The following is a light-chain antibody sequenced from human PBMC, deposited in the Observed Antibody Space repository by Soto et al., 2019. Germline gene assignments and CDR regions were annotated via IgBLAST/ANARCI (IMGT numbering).Light chain of an antibody. J-gene: IGKJ2*01. CDR3: QQYSSAYT. CDR1: QSINNW. CDR2: DAS. Sequence: DIQLTQSPSTLSAFVGDRVTITCRASQSINNWLAWYQQKPGEDPKLLSYDASSLESGVPPRFSGSGSGTKFTLTISILQPDYFATYYCQQYSSAYTFVQVTKLEIK. V-gene: IGKV1-5*01.